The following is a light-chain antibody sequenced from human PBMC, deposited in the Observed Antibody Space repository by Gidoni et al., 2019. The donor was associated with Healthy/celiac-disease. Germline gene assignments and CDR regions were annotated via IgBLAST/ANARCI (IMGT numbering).Light chain of an antibody. CDR1: QDISNY. CDR3: QQYDNLLLT. J-gene: IGKJ4*01. V-gene: IGKV1-33*01. Sequence: DIQLTQSPSSLSASVGDRVTITCQASQDISNYLKWYQQKPGKAPKLLIYDASNLETGVPSRFSGSGSGTDFTFTISSLQPEDIATYYCQQYDNLLLTFGGGTKVETK. CDR2: DAS.